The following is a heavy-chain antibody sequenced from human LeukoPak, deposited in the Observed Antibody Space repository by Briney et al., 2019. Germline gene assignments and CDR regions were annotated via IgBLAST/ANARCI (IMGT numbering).Heavy chain of an antibody. CDR3: ARGGRSGVNGYFHY. CDR1: GGSISSDDYY. Sequence: PSETLSLTCTVSGGSISSDDYYWSWIRQPPGKGLEWIGYIYYSGSTYYNPSLKSRVTISVDTSKNQFSLNLSSVTAADTAVYYCARGGRSGVNGYFHYWGQGTLVTVSS. CDR2: IYYSGST. J-gene: IGHJ4*02. V-gene: IGHV4-30-4*01. D-gene: IGHD3-3*01.